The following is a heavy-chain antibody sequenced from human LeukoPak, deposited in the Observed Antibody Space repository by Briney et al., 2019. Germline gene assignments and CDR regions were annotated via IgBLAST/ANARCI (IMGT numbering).Heavy chain of an antibody. CDR3: AKDTIYDVWSGYEMDV. J-gene: IGHJ6*02. CDR2: ISGSGGST. Sequence: PGGSLRLSCAASGFTFSSYAMSWVRQAPGKGLEWVSAISGSGGSTYYADSVKGRFTISRDNSKNTLYLQMNSLRAEDTAVYYCAKDTIYDVWSGYEMDVWGQGTTVTVSS. V-gene: IGHV3-23*01. CDR1: GFTFSSYA. D-gene: IGHD3-3*01.